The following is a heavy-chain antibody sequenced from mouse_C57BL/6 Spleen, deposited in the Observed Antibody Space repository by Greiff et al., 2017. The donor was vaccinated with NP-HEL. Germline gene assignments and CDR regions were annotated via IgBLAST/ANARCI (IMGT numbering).Heavy chain of an antibody. Sequence: EVQRVESGGDLVKPGGSLKLSCAASGFTFSSYGMSWVRQTPDKRLEWVATISSGGSYTYYPDSVKGRFTISRDNAKNTLYLQMSSLKSEDTAMYYCARPGYGSSWFAYWGQGTLVTVSA. V-gene: IGHV5-6*01. CDR3: ARPGYGSSWFAY. D-gene: IGHD1-1*01. CDR2: ISSGGSYT. CDR1: GFTFSSYG. J-gene: IGHJ3*01.